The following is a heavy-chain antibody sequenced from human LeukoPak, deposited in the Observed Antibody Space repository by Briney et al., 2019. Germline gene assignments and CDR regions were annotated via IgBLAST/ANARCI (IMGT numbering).Heavy chain of an antibody. J-gene: IGHJ6*02. CDR1: GYTFTGYY. V-gene: IGHV1-2*02. CDR3: ARDRDFWSGYYTGRYYYYGMDV. D-gene: IGHD3-3*01. CDR2: INPNSGGT. Sequence: GASVKVSCKASGYTFTGYYMHWVRQAPGQGLEWMGWINPNSGGTNYAQKFQGRVTMTRDTSISTAYMELSRLRSDDTAVYYCARDRDFWSGYYTGRYYYYGMDVWGQGTTVTVSS.